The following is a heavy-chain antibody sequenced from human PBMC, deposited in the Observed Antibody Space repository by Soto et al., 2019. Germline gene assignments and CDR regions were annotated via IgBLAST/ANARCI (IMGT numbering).Heavy chain of an antibody. CDR1: EVTCSSYE. J-gene: IGHJ4*02. CDR3: ASLEQWLVRTTGNFDY. V-gene: IGHV3-48*03. Sequence: GGPLTESCAACEVTCSSYEMNWVRKDPGKGLEWVSYISSSGSTIYYAGSVKGRFTISRDNAKNSLYLQMNSLRAEDTAVYYCASLEQWLVRTTGNFDYWGQGTLVTVSS. CDR2: ISSSGSTI. D-gene: IGHD6-19*01.